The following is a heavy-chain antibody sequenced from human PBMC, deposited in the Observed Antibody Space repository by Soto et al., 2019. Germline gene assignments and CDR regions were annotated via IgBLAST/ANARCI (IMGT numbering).Heavy chain of an antibody. J-gene: IGHJ6*02. CDR3: ARTPIRIAVTTLQENYYYGMDV. Sequence: SGPTLVNPTQTLTLTCTFSGFSLSTSGMCVSWIRQPPGKALEWLALIDWDDDKYYSTSLKTRLTISKDTSKNQVVLTMTNMDPVDTATYYCARTPIRIAVTTLQENYYYGMDVWGQGPTVTVSS. V-gene: IGHV2-70*01. CDR1: GFSLSTSGMC. CDR2: IDWDDDK. D-gene: IGHD6-19*01.